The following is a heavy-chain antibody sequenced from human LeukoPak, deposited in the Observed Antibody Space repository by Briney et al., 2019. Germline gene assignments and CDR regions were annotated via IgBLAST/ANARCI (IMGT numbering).Heavy chain of an antibody. V-gene: IGHV4-59*01. D-gene: IGHD2-21*01. Sequence: SETLSLTCTVSGGSISSYYWSWIRQPPGKGLEWIGYIYYSGSTNYNPSLKSRVTISVDTSKNQFSLKLSSVTAADTAVYYCAREVVIANDSGDWGSLGIWGQGTMVTVSS. CDR3: AREVVIANDSGDWGSLGI. CDR1: GGSISSYY. CDR2: IYYSGST. J-gene: IGHJ3*02.